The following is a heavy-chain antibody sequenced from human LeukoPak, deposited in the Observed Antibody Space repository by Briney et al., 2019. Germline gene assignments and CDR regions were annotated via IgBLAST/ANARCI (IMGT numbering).Heavy chain of an antibody. CDR2: INAGNGNT. D-gene: IGHD4-23*01. V-gene: IGHV1-3*01. CDR1: GYTFTSYA. CDR3: ATFLLWVTPPHDY. J-gene: IGHJ4*02. Sequence: ASVKVSCKASGYTFTSYAMHWVRQAPGQRLEWMGWINAGNGNTKYSQKFQGRVTITRDTSASTAYMELSSLRSEDTAVYYCATFLLWVTPPHDYWGQGTLVTVSS.